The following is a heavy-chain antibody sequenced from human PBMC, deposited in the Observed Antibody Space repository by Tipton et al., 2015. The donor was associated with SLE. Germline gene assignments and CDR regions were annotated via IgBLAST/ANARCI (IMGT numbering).Heavy chain of an antibody. J-gene: IGHJ5*01. CDR1: GFTFSSYW. CDR3: ARRLFRGGTPYFFDF. CDR2: ISDWGTAI. D-gene: IGHD3-10*02. Sequence: GSLRLSCAASGFTFSSYWMHWVRHAPGKGLEWVSYISDWGTAISYADSVKGRFTISRDTAKNSLYLQMDSLRAEDTAVYYCARRLFRGGTPYFFDFWGQGTLVTVSS. V-gene: IGHV3-11*01.